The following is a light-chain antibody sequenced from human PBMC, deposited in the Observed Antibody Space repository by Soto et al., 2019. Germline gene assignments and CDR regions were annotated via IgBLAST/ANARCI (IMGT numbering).Light chain of an antibody. V-gene: IGLV2-11*01. J-gene: IGLJ2*01. CDR1: SSDVGGYNY. CDR2: DVS. Sequence: QSALTQPRSVSGSPGQSVTISCTGTSSDVGGYNYVSSYQQHPGKAPKLMIYDVSKRPSGVPDRFSGSKSGNTASLTISGLQAEDEADYYCCSYAGSFILVFGGGTKLTVL. CDR3: CSYAGSFILV.